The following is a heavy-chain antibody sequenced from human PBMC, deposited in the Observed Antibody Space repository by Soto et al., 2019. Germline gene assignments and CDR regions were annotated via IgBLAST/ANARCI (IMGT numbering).Heavy chain of an antibody. J-gene: IGHJ6*04. D-gene: IGHD6-13*01. CDR2: IYYSGST. CDR3: PRQNAGTENYYSYSVTAV. Sequence: SETLSLTCTVSGGSISSSSYYWGWIRQPPGKGLEWIGSIYYSGSTYYNPSLKSRVTISVDTSKNQFSLKLSSVTAADTALYSCPRQNAGTENYYSYSVTAVWVNGTTVTVFS. CDR1: GGSISSSSYY. V-gene: IGHV4-39*01.